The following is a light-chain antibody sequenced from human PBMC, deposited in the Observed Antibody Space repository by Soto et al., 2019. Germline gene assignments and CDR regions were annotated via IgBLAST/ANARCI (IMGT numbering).Light chain of an antibody. CDR2: EVS. CDR3: SSYAGSNNLV. J-gene: IGLJ3*02. CDR1: SSDVGGYNY. V-gene: IGLV2-8*01. Sequence: QSALTQPPSASGSPGQSVTISCTGTSSDVGGYNYVSWYQQHPGKAPKLMIYEVSKRPSVVPDRFSGSKAGSTASLTVSGLQAEDEADYYCSSYAGSNNLVFGGGTKLTV.